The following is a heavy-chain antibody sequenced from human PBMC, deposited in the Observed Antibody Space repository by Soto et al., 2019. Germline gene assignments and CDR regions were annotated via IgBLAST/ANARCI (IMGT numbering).Heavy chain of an antibody. D-gene: IGHD6-13*01. CDR2: IVPIFRTA. J-gene: IGHJ3*02. CDR3: ARETSAPGTFREEAADI. V-gene: IGHV1-69*12. CDR1: GDTFSNYV. Sequence: QVQLVQSGAEVKKPGSSVKVACKVSGDTFSNYVINWVRQAPGQGLEWMGAIVPIFRTANYAQKFQGRVTITADEFTVTAYMELSGLRSDDTATYYCARETSAPGTFREEAADIWSQGTLVTVSS.